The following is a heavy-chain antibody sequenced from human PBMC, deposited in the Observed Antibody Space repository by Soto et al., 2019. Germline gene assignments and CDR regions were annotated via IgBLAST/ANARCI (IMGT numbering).Heavy chain of an antibody. D-gene: IGHD3-22*01. J-gene: IGHJ4*02. Sequence: TCSVSGGSISRGDYYWSWFRQPPGKGLEWIGYIYYSGTTYYNPSLKSRLTISVDTSKNHFSLKLSSVSAADTAVYFCATDLNDTSGFYYDSCGQVALVT. V-gene: IGHV4-30-4*01. CDR2: IYYSGTT. CDR1: GGSISRGDYY. CDR3: ATDLNDTSGFYYDS.